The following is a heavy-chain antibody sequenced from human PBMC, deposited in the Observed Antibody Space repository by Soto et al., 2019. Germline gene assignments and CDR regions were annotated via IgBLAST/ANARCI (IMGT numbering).Heavy chain of an antibody. CDR3: ARCPIDHNWFDP. V-gene: IGHV4-59*01. CDR1: GSDITTYY. Sequence: ETLSLTCTVSGSDITTYYWSWLRQSPGKGLEWIGHIYDTGSTTYNPSLKSRVTISVDTSNKQFSLRLTSVTAADTAVYYCARCPIDHNWFDPWGQGTLVTVSS. J-gene: IGHJ5*02. CDR2: IYDTGST. D-gene: IGHD3-9*01.